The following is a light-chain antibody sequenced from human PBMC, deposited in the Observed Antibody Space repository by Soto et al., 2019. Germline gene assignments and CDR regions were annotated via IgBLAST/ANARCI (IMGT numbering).Light chain of an antibody. J-gene: IGKJ2*01. CDR1: QSVSSSY. V-gene: IGKV3-20*01. CDR2: GAS. CDR3: HQYGSSTYT. Sequence: EIVLTQSPGTLSLSPGERATLSCRASQSVSSSYLAWYQQKPGQAPRLLIYGASSRDTGIPDRFSGSGSGTDFTLTISRLEPEDFAVYYCHQYGSSTYTFGQGTKLEIK.